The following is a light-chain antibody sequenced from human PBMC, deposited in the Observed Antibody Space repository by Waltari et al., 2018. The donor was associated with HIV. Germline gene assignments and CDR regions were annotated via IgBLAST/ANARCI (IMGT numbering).Light chain of an antibody. CDR2: ASS. CDR1: QGISSY. CDR3: QQYYSYRLT. J-gene: IGKJ4*01. V-gene: IGKV1-8*01. Sequence: AIRMTQSPSAFSASSGDRVNITCRASQGISSYLAWYQQKPGKAPKLLICASSTLQSGVPSRFSGSGSGTDFTLTISCLQSEDFATYYCQQYYSYRLTFGGGTKVEIK.